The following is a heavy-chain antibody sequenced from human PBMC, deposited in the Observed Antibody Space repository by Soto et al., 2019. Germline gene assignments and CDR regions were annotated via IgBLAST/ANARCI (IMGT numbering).Heavy chain of an antibody. V-gene: IGHV4-4*07. CDR1: GDPITSYF. D-gene: IGHD3-10*01. CDR3: ARTLSGFTYGSRQFYFDY. CDR2: MFPGGTT. Sequence: SETLSLTCTVSGDPITSYFWSWIRQPAGKGLEWIGHMFPGGTTSHNSSLKSRVSMSIDTSKNQFSLTLTSVTAADTAVYYCARTLSGFTYGSRQFYFDYCGQRTLVTASS. J-gene: IGHJ4*02.